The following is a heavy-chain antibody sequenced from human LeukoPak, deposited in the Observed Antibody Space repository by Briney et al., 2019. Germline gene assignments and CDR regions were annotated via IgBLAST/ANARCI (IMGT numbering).Heavy chain of an antibody. CDR1: GYTFTSYA. CDR2: INAGNGNT. D-gene: IGHD1-1*01. J-gene: IGHJ3*02. V-gene: IGHV1-3*01. Sequence: ASVKVSCKASGYTFTSYAMHWVRQAPGQRLEWMGWINAGNGNTKYSQKFQGRVTITRDTSASTAYMELSSLRSEDTAVYYCARAKLEDDAFDIWGQGTMVTVSS. CDR3: ARAKLEDDAFDI.